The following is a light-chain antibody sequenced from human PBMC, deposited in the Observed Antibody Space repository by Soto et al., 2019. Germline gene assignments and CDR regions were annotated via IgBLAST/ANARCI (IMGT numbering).Light chain of an antibody. CDR2: DAS. Sequence: DIQMTQSPSSLSSSVGYRFSMTCEASQDISNYLNWYQQKPGKAPKLLIYDASNLETGVPSRFSGSGSGTDFTFTISSLQPEDIATYYCQQYDNLPITFGQGTRLENK. V-gene: IGKV1-33*01. CDR3: QQYDNLPIT. CDR1: QDISNY. J-gene: IGKJ5*01.